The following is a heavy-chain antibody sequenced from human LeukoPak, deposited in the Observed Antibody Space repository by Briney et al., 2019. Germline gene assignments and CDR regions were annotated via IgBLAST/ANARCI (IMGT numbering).Heavy chain of an antibody. CDR1: GSSISSSSYY. CDR2: IYYSGSA. CDR3: ARSSGSGSYPSYYGMDV. J-gene: IGHJ6*02. D-gene: IGHD3-10*01. V-gene: IGHV4-39*01. Sequence: PSETLSLTCTVSGSSISSSSYYWGWIRQPPGKELQWIGSIYYSGSAYYNPSLKSRVTISVDTSKNQFSLKLSSVTAADTAVYYCARSSGSGSYPSYYGMDVWGQGTTVTVSS.